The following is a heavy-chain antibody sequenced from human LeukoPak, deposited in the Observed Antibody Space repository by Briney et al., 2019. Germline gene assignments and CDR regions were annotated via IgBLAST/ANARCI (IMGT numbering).Heavy chain of an antibody. J-gene: IGHJ6*03. CDR3: ARGPSDYDSGGYYIFYRYYMDV. V-gene: IGHV3-48*03. CDR2: ISSSGSTI. Sequence: GGSLRLSCAASGFTFSSYEMNWVRQAPGKGLEWVSYISSSGSTIYYADSVKGRFTISRDNAKNSLYLQMNSLRAEDTAVYYCARGPSDYDSGGYYIFYRYYMDVWGKGTTVTVSS. D-gene: IGHD3-22*01. CDR1: GFTFSSYE.